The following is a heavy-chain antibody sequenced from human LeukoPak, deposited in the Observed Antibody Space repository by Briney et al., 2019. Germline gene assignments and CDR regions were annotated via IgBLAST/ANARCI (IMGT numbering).Heavy chain of an antibody. Sequence: ASVKVSCKASGYTFTSYGISWVRQAPGQGLEWMGWISAYNGNTNYAQKLQGRVTMTTDTSTSTAYMELRSLRSDDTAVYYCATAEWYYDFWSGYYIGYWGQGTLVTVSS. D-gene: IGHD3-3*01. CDR1: GYTFTSYG. CDR3: ATAEWYYDFWSGYYIGY. CDR2: ISAYNGNT. J-gene: IGHJ4*02. V-gene: IGHV1-18*01.